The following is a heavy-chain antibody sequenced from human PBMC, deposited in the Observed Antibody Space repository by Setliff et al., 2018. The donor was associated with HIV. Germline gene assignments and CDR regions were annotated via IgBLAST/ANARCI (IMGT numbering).Heavy chain of an antibody. J-gene: IGHJ4*02. CDR2: VSYSGST. CDR3: ARTRGRALLSYYFDS. CDR1: GASIKTRF. V-gene: IGHV4-59*11. Sequence: SETLSLTCAVSGASIKTRFWSWIRQAPGKGLEWVGTVSYSGSTSYNPSLNSRVTMSVDASRDQFSLKLSSVTAADTAVYYCARTRGRALLSYYFDSWGQGRLVTVSS.